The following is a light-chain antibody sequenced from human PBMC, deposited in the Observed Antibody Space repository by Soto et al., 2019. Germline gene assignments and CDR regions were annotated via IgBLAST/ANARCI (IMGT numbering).Light chain of an antibody. CDR1: QSVSTY. CDR2: DAS. CDR3: HQRSKAIT. V-gene: IGKV3-11*01. Sequence: EIELTQSPATLSLSPGERATLACRASQSVSTYLAWYQQKPGQAPRLLIYDASNRANGIPARFSGSGSGTDVTLTISSLEPEDFTVYYCHQRSKAITFGQVTRVEIK. J-gene: IGKJ5*01.